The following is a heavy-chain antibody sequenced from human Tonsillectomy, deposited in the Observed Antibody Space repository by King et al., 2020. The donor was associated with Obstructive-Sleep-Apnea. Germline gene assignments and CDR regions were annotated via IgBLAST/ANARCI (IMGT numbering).Heavy chain of an antibody. CDR2: ISGSGGST. CDR1: GFTFSSYA. V-gene: IGHV3-23*04. CDR3: AKDPEPYSSPPHWFDP. D-gene: IGHD6-13*01. J-gene: IGHJ5*02. Sequence: VQLVESGGGLVQPGGSLRLSCAASGFTFSSYAMSWVRQAPGKGLEWVSAISGSGGSTYYADSVKGRFTISRDNSKNTLYLQMNSLRAEDTAVYYCAKDPEPYSSPPHWFDPWGQGTLVTVSS.